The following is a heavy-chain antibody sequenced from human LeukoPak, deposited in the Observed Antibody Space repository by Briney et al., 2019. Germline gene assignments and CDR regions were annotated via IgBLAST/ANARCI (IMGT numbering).Heavy chain of an antibody. V-gene: IGHV3-7*01. CDR2: MNQLGNEK. CDR1: KFILSSLW. D-gene: IGHD3-22*01. CDR3: ARRTYHYEI. Sequence: GGSLRLSCAAWKFILSSLWMRWVRQAPGKGLEWVAYMNQLGNEKNYLDSVKGRFTISRDNAKNSLYLQMNGLRAVDPAVYYCARRTYHYEICGQGTLVTVSS. J-gene: IGHJ4*02.